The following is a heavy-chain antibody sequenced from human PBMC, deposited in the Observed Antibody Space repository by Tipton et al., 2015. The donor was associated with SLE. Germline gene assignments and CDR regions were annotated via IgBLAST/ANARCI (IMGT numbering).Heavy chain of an antibody. J-gene: IGHJ4*02. CDR1: GGSISSSSYY. V-gene: IGHV4-39*07. CDR3: ARDNDDSSGYAPFDY. CDR2: IYYSGST. Sequence: TLSLTCTVSGGSISSSSYYWGWIRQPPGKGLEWIGYIYYSGSTYYNPSLKSRVTISVDTSKNQLSLKLSSVTAADTAMYYCARDNDDSSGYAPFDYWGLGTLVTVSS. D-gene: IGHD3-22*01.